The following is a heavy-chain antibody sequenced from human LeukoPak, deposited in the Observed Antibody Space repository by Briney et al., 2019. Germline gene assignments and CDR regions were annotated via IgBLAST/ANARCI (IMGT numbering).Heavy chain of an antibody. V-gene: IGHV3-43*02. Sequence: GGSLRLSCAASGFHFRDLSMHWVRQVPGKGLEWVSLVSGDGDTTHYADSVKGRFTISRDNNKNSLFLQMNSLRVEDTAFYYCAKGNNSLSCNFDYWGQGALVTVSS. CDR3: AKGNNSLSCNFDY. CDR2: VSGDGDTT. J-gene: IGHJ4*02. CDR1: GFHFRDLS. D-gene: IGHD2/OR15-2a*01.